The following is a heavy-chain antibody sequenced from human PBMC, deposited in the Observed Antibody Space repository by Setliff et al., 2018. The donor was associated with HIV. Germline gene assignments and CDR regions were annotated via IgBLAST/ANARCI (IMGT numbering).Heavy chain of an antibody. CDR3: ARGQTMYGVVTYDAFNV. V-gene: IGHV3-48*03. CDR1: GFTFSSYE. D-gene: IGHD3-3*01. J-gene: IGHJ3*01. Sequence: PGGSLRLSCAASGFTFSSYEMNWVRQAPGKGLEWVSYISSSGGTIYYADSVKGRFTISRDNAKKSLYLQMNSLRADDTALYYCARGQTMYGVVTYDAFNVWGHGTMVTVSS. CDR2: ISSSGGTI.